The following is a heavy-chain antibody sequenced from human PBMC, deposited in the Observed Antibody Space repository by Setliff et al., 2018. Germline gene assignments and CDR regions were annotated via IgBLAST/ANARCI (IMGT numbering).Heavy chain of an antibody. CDR2: INPNSGGT. D-gene: IGHD3-22*01. J-gene: IGHJ4*02. CDR1: GYTFTDYY. V-gene: IGHV1-2*04. Sequence: GASVKVSCKAPGYTFTDYYMHWVRQAPGQGLEWMGWINPNSGGTNYAQKFQGWVTMTRDTSISTAYMELSRLRSDDTAVYYCARCASSGYHDFDYWGQGTQVTVSS. CDR3: ARCASSGYHDFDY.